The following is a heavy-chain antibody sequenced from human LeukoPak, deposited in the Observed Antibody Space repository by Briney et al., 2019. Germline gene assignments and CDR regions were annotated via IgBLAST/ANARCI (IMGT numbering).Heavy chain of an antibody. V-gene: IGHV4-34*01. D-gene: IGHD6-19*01. J-gene: IGHJ4*02. Sequence: SETLSLTCAVYGGSFSGYYWSWIRQPPGKGLEWIGEINHSGSTNYNPSLKSRVTISADTSKNQFSLKLSSVTAADTAVYYCARGRYSSGPFDYWGQGTLVTVSS. CDR1: GGSFSGYY. CDR2: INHSGST. CDR3: ARGRYSSGPFDY.